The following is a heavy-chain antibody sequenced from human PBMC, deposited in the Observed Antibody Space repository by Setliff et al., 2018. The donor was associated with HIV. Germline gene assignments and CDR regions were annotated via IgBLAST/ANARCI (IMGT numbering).Heavy chain of an antibody. D-gene: IGHD2-2*02. CDR3: ARVPSIETILFDS. Sequence: PSETLSLTCTVSGGSINSSSYYWGWIRQHPGKGLEWIGYIYYSGGTYYKPSLKSRVTISVDTPKNQLSLKLSSVTAADTAVYYCARVPSIETILFDSWGQGTLVTVSS. CDR1: GGSINSSSYY. CDR2: IYYSGGT. V-gene: IGHV4-31*03. J-gene: IGHJ4*02.